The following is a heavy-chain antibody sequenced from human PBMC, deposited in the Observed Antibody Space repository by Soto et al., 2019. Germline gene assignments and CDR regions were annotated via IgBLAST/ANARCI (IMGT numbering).Heavy chain of an antibody. CDR3: ARETITGTTGPDY. CDR2: IYYSGST. Sequence: SETLSLTCTVSGGSISSGGHYWSWIRQHPGKGLEWIGYIYYSGSTYYNPSLKSRVTISVDTSKNQFSLKLSSVTAADTAVYYCARETITGTTGPDYWGQGTLVTVSS. D-gene: IGHD1-7*01. CDR1: GGSISSGGHY. J-gene: IGHJ4*02. V-gene: IGHV4-31*03.